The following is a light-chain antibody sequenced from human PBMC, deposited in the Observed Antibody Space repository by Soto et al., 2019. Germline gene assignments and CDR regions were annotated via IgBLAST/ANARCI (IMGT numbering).Light chain of an antibody. J-gene: IGLJ1*01. V-gene: IGLV2-14*01. Sequence: QSVLSQPASVSGSPGHSITISCTGTSSDVGGYNYVSWYQQHPGKAPKLMIYEVSNRPSGVSNRFSGSKSGNTASLTISGLQADDEADYYCTSYKSSSTLYVFGTGTKVTVL. CDR3: TSYKSSSTLYV. CDR1: SSDVGGYNY. CDR2: EVS.